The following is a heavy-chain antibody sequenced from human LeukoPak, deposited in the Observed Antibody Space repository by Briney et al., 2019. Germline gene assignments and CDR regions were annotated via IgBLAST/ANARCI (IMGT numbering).Heavy chain of an antibody. J-gene: IGHJ4*02. D-gene: IGHD3-22*01. CDR1: GFSFSNYA. Sequence: GGSLRLSCAASGFSFSNYAMSWVRQAPGKGLEWVSAISGSGGATNYADSVKGRFTISRDNSKNTLYLQMNSLRAEDTAVYYCAKTYYYDSSGYLYYFDYWGQGTLVTVSS. V-gene: IGHV3-23*01. CDR2: ISGSGGAT. CDR3: AKTYYYDSSGYLYYFDY.